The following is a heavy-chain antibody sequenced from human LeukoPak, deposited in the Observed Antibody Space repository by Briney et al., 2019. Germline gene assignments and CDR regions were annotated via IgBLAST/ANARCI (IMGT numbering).Heavy chain of an antibody. CDR2: IYTSGST. J-gene: IGHJ5*02. D-gene: IGHD2-21*01. CDR1: GGSISSGSYY. Sequence: SETLSLTCTVSGGSISSGSYYWSWIRQPAGKGLEWIGRIYTSGSTNYNPSLKSRVTISVDTSKNQFFLKLSSVTAADTAVYYCARSNTYSPLWFDPWGQGTLVTVSS. V-gene: IGHV4-61*02. CDR3: ARSNTYSPLWFDP.